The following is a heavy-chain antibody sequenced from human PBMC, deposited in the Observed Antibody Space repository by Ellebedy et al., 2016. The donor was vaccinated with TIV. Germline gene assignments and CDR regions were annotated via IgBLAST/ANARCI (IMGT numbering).Heavy chain of an antibody. V-gene: IGHV3-53*01. Sequence: GESLKISCAASGFTFSNAWMCWVRQAPGKGLEWVSVIYSGGSTYYADSVKGRFTISRDNSKNTVYLQMNSLRAEDTAVYYCARGVLSGYWGQGTLVTVSS. CDR2: IYSGGST. CDR3: ARGVLSGY. CDR1: GFTFSNAW. J-gene: IGHJ4*02. D-gene: IGHD2/OR15-2a*01.